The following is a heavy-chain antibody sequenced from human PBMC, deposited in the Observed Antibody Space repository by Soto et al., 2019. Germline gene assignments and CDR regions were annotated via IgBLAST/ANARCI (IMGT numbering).Heavy chain of an antibody. CDR3: ATLDPTGNLDY. Sequence: ASVTVSCKASGYTFTGYYMHWVRQAPGQGLEWMGWINPNSGGTNYAQKFQGRVTMTRDTSNSTAYMELSRLRSDDTAVYYCATLDPTGNLDYWGQGTLVTVSS. CDR1: GYTFTGYY. CDR2: INPNSGGT. J-gene: IGHJ4*02. V-gene: IGHV1-2*02. D-gene: IGHD1-1*01.